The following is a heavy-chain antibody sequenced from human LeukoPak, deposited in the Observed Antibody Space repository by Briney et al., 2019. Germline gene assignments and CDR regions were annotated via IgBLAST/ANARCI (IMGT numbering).Heavy chain of an antibody. Sequence: GGSLRLSCAASGFTFSDYYMSWIRQAPGKGLEWVSYISSSGSTIYYADSVKGRFTISRDNAKNSLYLQMNSLRAEDTAVYYCARLGITGDRYYYYMDVWGKGTTVTVSS. CDR1: GFTFSDYY. J-gene: IGHJ6*03. D-gene: IGHD7-27*01. V-gene: IGHV3-11*04. CDR2: ISSSGSTI. CDR3: ARLGITGDRYYYYMDV.